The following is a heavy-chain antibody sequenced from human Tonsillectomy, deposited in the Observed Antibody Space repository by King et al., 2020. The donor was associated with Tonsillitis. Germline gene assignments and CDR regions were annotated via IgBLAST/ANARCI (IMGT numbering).Heavy chain of an antibody. Sequence: VQLQESGPGLVKPSQTLSLTCSVSGDYINSTPYYWNWIRQPAGKGLEWIGRISASGSTSSNPSLQSRVTISVDTSNNQFSLKLSSGTAAYTAVYYCAREDYGDYPVWGQGTLVTVS. CDR1: GDYINSTPYY. D-gene: IGHD4-17*01. V-gene: IGHV4-61*02. CDR2: ISASGST. J-gene: IGHJ4*02. CDR3: AREDYGDYPV.